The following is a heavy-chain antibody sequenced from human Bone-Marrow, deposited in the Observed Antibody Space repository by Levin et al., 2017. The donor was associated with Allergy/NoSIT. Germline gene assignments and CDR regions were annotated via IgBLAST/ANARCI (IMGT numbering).Heavy chain of an antibody. Sequence: ASETLSLTCTVSGDSIISSTYYCAWIRQTPGKGLEWIGIMNYGGRSYYNPSLKSRVTISVDTSKNEFSLKVDSVTAADTGVYYCARGTGYSSSWYPHSMDYWGQGTLVTVSS. CDR3: ARGTGYSSSWYPHSMDY. V-gene: IGHV4-39*01. D-gene: IGHD6-13*01. CDR1: GDSIISSTYY. CDR2: MNYGGRS. J-gene: IGHJ4*02.